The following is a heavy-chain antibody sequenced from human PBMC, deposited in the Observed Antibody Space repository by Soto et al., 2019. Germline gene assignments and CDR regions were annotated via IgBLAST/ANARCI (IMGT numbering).Heavy chain of an antibody. J-gene: IGHJ6*02. V-gene: IGHV1-69*13. CDR2: IIPVYGTT. Sequence: SVKVSCKASGSTFSNYAINWVRQAPGQGLEWMGGIIPVYGTTDYAQNFQGRVTFTADESTSTAYMDMNSLSSQDTAIYYCARGKKVYCRSTSCPPPPQYLYYYFAMDVWGQGTTVTVSS. CDR3: ARGKKVYCRSTSCPPPPQYLYYYFAMDV. D-gene: IGHD2-2*01. CDR1: GSTFSNYA.